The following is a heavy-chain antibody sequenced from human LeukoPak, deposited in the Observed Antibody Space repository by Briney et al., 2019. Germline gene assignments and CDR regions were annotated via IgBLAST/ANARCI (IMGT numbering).Heavy chain of an antibody. CDR2: INSDGSTT. V-gene: IGHV3-74*01. Sequence: GGSLRLSCAASGFALSSYSMHWVRQVPGKGLVWVSRINSDGSTTGYADSVKGRFTISRDNAKNTLYLQMNSLRAEDTAVYYCARRDVLELWGQGTLVTVSS. J-gene: IGHJ3*01. CDR1: GFALSSYS. CDR3: ARRDVLEL.